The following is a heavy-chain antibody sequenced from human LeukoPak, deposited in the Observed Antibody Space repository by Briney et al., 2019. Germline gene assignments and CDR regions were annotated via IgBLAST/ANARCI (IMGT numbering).Heavy chain of an antibody. V-gene: IGHV3-33*01. CDR3: AREIFGSGSYPDY. CDR2: IWHDASDT. D-gene: IGHD3-10*01. Sequence: GRSLRLSCAASGFIFSTYAMHWVRQAPGKGLEWVALIWHDASDTFTDSVKGRFTISRDNSKNTVYLQMHSLGGEDTAVYYCAREIFGSGSYPDYWGQGTLVTVSS. CDR1: GFIFSTYA. J-gene: IGHJ4*02.